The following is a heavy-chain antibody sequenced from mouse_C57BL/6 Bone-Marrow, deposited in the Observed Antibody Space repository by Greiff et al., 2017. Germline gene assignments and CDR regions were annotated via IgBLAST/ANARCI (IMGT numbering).Heavy chain of an antibody. CDR3: ARLYDYGCKAGFAY. D-gene: IGHD2-4*01. J-gene: IGHJ3*01. V-gene: IGHV1-4*01. CDR2: INPSSGYT. Sequence: VQLQQSGAELARPGASVKMSCKASGYTFTSYTMHWVKQRPGQGLEWIGYINPSSGYTKYKQKFEDKATLTADKSSSTAYMQLSSLTSDDSAVYYCARLYDYGCKAGFAYWGQGTLVTVSA. CDR1: GYTFTSYT.